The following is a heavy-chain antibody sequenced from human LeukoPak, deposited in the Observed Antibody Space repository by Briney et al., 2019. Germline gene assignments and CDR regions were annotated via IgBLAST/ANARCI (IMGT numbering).Heavy chain of an antibody. V-gene: IGHV3-53*01. Sequence: GGSLRLSCVASGFTVNSNYMSWVRQAPGKGLEWVSIIYSGGTTYYADFVKGRFIISRDNSKNTLYLQMNSLRAEDTAVYYCASGVEMATMAAFDIWGQGTMVTVSS. D-gene: IGHD5-24*01. CDR1: GFTVNSNY. J-gene: IGHJ3*02. CDR2: IYSGGTT. CDR3: ASGVEMATMAAFDI.